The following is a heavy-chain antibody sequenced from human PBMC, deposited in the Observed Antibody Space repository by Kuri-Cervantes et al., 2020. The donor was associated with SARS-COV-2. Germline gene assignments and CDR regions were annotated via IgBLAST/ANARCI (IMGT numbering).Heavy chain of an antibody. J-gene: IGHJ6*02. Sequence: GESLKISCAASGFTFSNAWMNWVRQAPGKGPEWVAVIWYDGKKKYYGDPVKGRFIISRDNSKNTVDLQMNNVRAEDTAVYYCVTADFEYYGMNVWGQGTTVTVSS. D-gene: IGHD3-16*01. CDR1: GFTFSNAW. CDR3: VTADFEYYGMNV. V-gene: IGHV3-33*08. CDR2: IWYDGKKK.